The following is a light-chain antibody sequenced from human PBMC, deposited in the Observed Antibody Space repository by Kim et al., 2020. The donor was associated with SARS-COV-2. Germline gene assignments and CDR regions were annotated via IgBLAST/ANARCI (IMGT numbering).Light chain of an antibody. Sequence: SYELTQPLSVSVALGQTARITCGENNIGSKSVHWYQQRPGQAPVLVIYRDSNRPSGIPERFSASNSGKTATLTISRAQAGDEADYHCQVWDSCTVVFGTGTKVTVL. CDR1: NIGSKS. CDR3: QVWDSCTVV. CDR2: RDS. V-gene: IGLV3-9*01. J-gene: IGLJ1*01.